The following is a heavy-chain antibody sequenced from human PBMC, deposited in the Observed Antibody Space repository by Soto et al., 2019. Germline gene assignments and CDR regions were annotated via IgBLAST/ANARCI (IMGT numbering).Heavy chain of an antibody. CDR2: IYWDDDK. V-gene: IGHV2-5*02. CDR1: GFSLSTSGVG. J-gene: IGHJ4*02. Sequence: QITLEESGPPRVKPTQTLTLTCTFSGFSLSTSGVGVGWVRQPPGKALERLALIYWDDDKRYSPSLRSRLTITKDTSRNQVVLTMTNMDPVDTATSYCAHRAGLQGNWNGGYFDFWGQGALVTVSS. D-gene: IGHD1-1*01. CDR3: AHRAGLQGNWNGGYFDF.